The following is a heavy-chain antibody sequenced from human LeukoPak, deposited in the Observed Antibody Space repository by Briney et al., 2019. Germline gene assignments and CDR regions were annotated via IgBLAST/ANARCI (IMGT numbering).Heavy chain of an antibody. CDR3: ASSNEFYYDTSTYVDY. CDR2: RSHDGGIE. J-gene: IGHJ4*02. CDR1: GFPFSRYA. D-gene: IGHD3-22*01. Sequence: GGSLRLSCVASGFPFSRYAVHWVRQAPGKGLEWVALRSHDGGIEDYADSVKGRFTISRDNSRNTLYLQMNSLKPEDTAVYYCASSNEFYYDTSTYVDYWGQGTLVTVSS. V-gene: IGHV3-30-3*02.